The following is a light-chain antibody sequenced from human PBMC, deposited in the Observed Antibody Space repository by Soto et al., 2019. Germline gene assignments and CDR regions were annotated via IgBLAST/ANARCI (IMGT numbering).Light chain of an antibody. CDR1: QTVSSN. CDR2: GAS. V-gene: IGKV3-15*01. CDR3: QQYHNWAPQYP. Sequence: ELVMTQSPATLSVSPGERATLSCRASQTVSSNLAWYQQKPGQAPRLLIHGASTRATGVPARFSGSGSGTEFPLTLSSLHSEDFAVYYCQQYHNWAPQYPFGQGTKLQI. J-gene: IGKJ2*01.